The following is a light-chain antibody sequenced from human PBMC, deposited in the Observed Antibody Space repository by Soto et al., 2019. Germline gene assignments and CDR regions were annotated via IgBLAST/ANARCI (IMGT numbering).Light chain of an antibody. CDR2: GVT. CDR1: GSDIGAYNY. CDR3: QSYDNSLSGWV. J-gene: IGLJ3*02. Sequence: QSALTQPASVSGSPGQSITISCTGTGSDIGAYNYVSWYQQHPGKAPKLIIHGVTHRPSGVSTRFSASKSAYTASLTISGLQAEDEADYYCQSYDNSLSGWVFGGGTKLTVL. V-gene: IGLV2-14*01.